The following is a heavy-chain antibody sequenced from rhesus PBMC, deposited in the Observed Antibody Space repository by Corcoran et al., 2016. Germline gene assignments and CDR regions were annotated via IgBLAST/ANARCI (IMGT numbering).Heavy chain of an antibody. CDR1: GYSISSGYY. CDR3: ASSYSSWSAFDY. J-gene: IGHJ4*01. Sequence: QVQLQESGPGLVKPSETLPLTCAVSGYSISSGYYWGWIRQPPGTGLEWFGHISSGGSNYLNPSLKSRVTLSVDTSKNQFSLKLSSVTAADTAVYYCASSYSSWSAFDYWGQGVLVTVSS. CDR2: ISSGGSN. D-gene: IGHD6-13*01. V-gene: IGHV4S14*01.